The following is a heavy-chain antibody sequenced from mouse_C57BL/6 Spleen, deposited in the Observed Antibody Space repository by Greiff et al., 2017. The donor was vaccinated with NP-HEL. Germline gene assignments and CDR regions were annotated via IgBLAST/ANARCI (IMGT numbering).Heavy chain of an antibody. CDR1: GYTFTSYW. D-gene: IGHD1-1*01. J-gene: IGHJ1*03. CDR3: ARRGNYYGSSWYFDV. CDR2: IDPSDSYT. V-gene: IGHV1-69*01. Sequence: QVQLKQPGAELVMPGASVKLSCKASGYTFTSYWMHWVKQRPGQGLEWIGEIDPSDSYTNYNQKFKGKSTLTVDKSSSTAYMQLSSLTSEDSAVYYCARRGNYYGSSWYFDVWGTGTTVTVSS.